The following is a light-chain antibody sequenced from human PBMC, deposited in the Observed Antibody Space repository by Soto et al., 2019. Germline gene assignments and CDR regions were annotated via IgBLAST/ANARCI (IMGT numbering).Light chain of an antibody. CDR2: WAS. V-gene: IGKV4-1*01. Sequence: DIVMTQSPDSLAVSLGERATINCKSSQNNKNYLAWYQQKAGQPPKLIIDWASTRASGVPDRFSGSGSGTDFTLTISSLQAEDVAVYYCQHYYSSWTFGQGTNVEIK. CDR1: QNNKNY. CDR3: QHYYSSWT. J-gene: IGKJ1*01.